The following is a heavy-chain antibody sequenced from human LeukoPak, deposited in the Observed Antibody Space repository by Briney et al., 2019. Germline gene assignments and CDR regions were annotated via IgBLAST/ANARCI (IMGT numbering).Heavy chain of an antibody. Sequence: GGSLRLSCAASGFTFSSYAMHWVRQAPGKGLEWVSGIGWNSAYIGYADSVKGRFTISRDNAKNSLYLQMNSLRTEDTAFYYCTKDRYSSGRYYFDYWGQGTLVTVSS. D-gene: IGHD6-19*01. CDR2: IGWNSAYI. J-gene: IGHJ4*02. CDR1: GFTFSSYA. CDR3: TKDRYSSGRYYFDY. V-gene: IGHV3-9*01.